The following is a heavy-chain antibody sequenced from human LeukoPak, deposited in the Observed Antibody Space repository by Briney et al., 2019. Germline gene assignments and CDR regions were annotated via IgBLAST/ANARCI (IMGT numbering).Heavy chain of an antibody. CDR3: TTVSGSY. CDR1: GFTFSNAW. CDR2: IKSKNDGGTT. V-gene: IGHV3-15*01. Sequence: GGSLRLSCAASGFTFSNAWMSWVRQAPGKGLEWGGRIKSKNDGGTTDYAAPVKGRFTISRDDSKNTLYLQMNSLKTEDTAVYYCTTVSGSYWGQGTLVTVSS. D-gene: IGHD1-26*01. J-gene: IGHJ4*02.